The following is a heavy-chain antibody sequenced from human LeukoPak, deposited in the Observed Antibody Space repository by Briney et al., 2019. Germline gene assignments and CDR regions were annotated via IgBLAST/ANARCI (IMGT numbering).Heavy chain of an antibody. CDR1: GGTFISYA. V-gene: IGHV1-69*13. Sequence: GASVKVSCKASGGTFISYAISWVRQAPGQGLEWMGGIIPIFGTANYAQKFQGRVTITADESTSTAYMELSSLRSEDTAVYYCARGVVVVTSSTNWFDPWGQGTLVTVSS. D-gene: IGHD3-22*01. CDR3: ARGVVVVTSSTNWFDP. CDR2: IIPIFGTA. J-gene: IGHJ5*02.